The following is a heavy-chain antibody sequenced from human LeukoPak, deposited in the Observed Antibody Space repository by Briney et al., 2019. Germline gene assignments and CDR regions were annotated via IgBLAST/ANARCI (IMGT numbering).Heavy chain of an antibody. Sequence: SETLSLTCTVSGGSISSGRYYWSWIRQHPGKGLEWIGYIYYSGSTYYNPSLKSRVTISVDTSKNQFSLKLSSVTAADTAVYYCARVYDSSGYYPFFDYWGQGTLVTVSS. CDR2: IYYSGST. V-gene: IGHV4-31*03. CDR3: ARVYDSSGYYPFFDY. D-gene: IGHD3-22*01. J-gene: IGHJ4*02. CDR1: GGSISSGRYY.